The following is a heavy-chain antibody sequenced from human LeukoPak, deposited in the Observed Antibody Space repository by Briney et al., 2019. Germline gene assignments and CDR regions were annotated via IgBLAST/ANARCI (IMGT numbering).Heavy chain of an antibody. V-gene: IGHV3-74*01. Sequence: GGSLRLSCAASGLTLSSFWMHWVRHAPGKGLEWVSRIDGDGSGTSYADSVKGRFTISRDTAKSTVCLQMNSLRAEDTAVYYCATVFDYWGQGTLVTVSS. CDR3: ATVFDY. J-gene: IGHJ4*02. CDR1: GLTLSSFW. CDR2: IDGDGSGT.